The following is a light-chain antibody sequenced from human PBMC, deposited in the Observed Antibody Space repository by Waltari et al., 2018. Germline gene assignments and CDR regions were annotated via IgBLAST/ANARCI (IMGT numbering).Light chain of an antibody. Sequence: EIVLTQSPDSLSLSPGERATLSCWTSQSVSNNYLAWYQQKPGQAPRLLIYGASSRATGIPDRFNGSGSGTDFTLTISGLEPEDFAVYYCQQYSRSPLYTFGQGTKLEIK. V-gene: IGKV3-20*01. CDR2: GAS. CDR1: QSVSNNY. CDR3: QQYSRSPLYT. J-gene: IGKJ2*01.